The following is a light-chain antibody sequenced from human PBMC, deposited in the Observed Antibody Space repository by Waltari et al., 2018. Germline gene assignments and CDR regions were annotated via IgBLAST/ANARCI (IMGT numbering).Light chain of an antibody. CDR1: QSITTTS. V-gene: IGKV3-20*01. CDR2: ATS. J-gene: IGKJ4*01. Sequence: EVVLTQSPGTLSLSPGERHTLSCRASQSITTTSLALYQPKPGQAPRFLIYATSSRATGIPDRFTGSGSGTDFTLTISRLEPGDFAVYYCLQYHISPLTFGGGTKVEIK. CDR3: LQYHISPLT.